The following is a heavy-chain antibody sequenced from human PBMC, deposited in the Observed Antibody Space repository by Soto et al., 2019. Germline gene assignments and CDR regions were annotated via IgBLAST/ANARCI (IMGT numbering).Heavy chain of an antibody. CDR3: ARGLIGVVIDY. CDR2: INHSGST. V-gene: IGHV4-34*01. Sequence: QVQLQQWGAGLLKPSETLSLTCAVYGGSFSGYYWSWIRQPPGKGLEWIGEINHSGSTNYNPSLKSRVTISVDTSKNQFSLKLSSVTAADTAVYYWARGLIGVVIDYWGQGTLVTVSS. J-gene: IGHJ4*02. D-gene: IGHD3-3*01. CDR1: GGSFSGYY.